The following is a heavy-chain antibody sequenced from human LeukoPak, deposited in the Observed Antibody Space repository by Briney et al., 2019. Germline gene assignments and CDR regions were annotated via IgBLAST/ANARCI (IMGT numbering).Heavy chain of an antibody. D-gene: IGHD1-7*01. J-gene: IGHJ5*02. CDR1: GGSFSGYY. CDR3: ARKYNWNYNWFDP. Sequence: SETLSLTCAVYGGSFSGYYWSWIRQPPGKGLEWIGEINHSGGTNYNPSLKSRVTISVDTSKNQFSLKLSSVTAADTAVYYCARKYNWNYNWFDPWGQGTLVTVSS. V-gene: IGHV4-34*01. CDR2: INHSGGT.